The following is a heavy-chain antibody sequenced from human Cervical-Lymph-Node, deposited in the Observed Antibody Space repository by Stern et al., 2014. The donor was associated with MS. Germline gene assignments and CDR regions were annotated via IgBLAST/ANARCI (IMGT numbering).Heavy chain of an antibody. D-gene: IGHD3-22*01. CDR2: IYPADSDT. Sequence: EVQLLESGAEVKKPGESLKISCRTSGYTFSNFWIGWVRQMPGKGLEWMGVIYPADSDTTSSPSFQGQVTISADESISTAYLQWRSLKASDTAMYYCVRRRDSAGYDTFDLWGQGTMLIVSS. V-gene: IGHV5-51*01. CDR1: GYTFSNFW. J-gene: IGHJ3*01. CDR3: VRRRDSAGYDTFDL.